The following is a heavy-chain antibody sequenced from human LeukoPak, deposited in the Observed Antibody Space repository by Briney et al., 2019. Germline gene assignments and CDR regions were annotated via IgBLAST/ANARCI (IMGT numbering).Heavy chain of an antibody. V-gene: IGHV4-59*01. CDR2: IYYSGST. Sequence: SETLSLTCTVSGGSISSYYWSWIRQPPGKGLEWIGYIYYSGSTNYNPSLKSRVTISVDTSKNQFSLKLSSVTAADTAVYYCARTGYSSGLWRVYYFDYWGQGTLVTVSS. CDR1: GGSISSYY. CDR3: ARTGYSSGLWRVYYFDY. D-gene: IGHD6-19*01. J-gene: IGHJ4*02.